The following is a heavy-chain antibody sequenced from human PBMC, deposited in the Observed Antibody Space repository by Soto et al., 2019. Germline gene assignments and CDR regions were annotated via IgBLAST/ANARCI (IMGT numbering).Heavy chain of an antibody. J-gene: IGHJ5*02. Sequence: GGALRLSCAASGFTFSSYGMHWVRQAPGKGLERVAVIWYDGSNKYYADSVKGRFTISRDNSKNTLYLQMNSLIAEDAAVYYCARDTAHPMAVAGTEWFDPWGQGTLVTASS. CDR1: GFTFSSYG. CDR2: IWYDGSNK. D-gene: IGHD6-19*01. V-gene: IGHV3-33*01. CDR3: ARDTAHPMAVAGTEWFDP.